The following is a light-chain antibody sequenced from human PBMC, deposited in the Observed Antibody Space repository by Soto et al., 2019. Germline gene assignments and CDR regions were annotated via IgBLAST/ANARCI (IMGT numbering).Light chain of an antibody. CDR1: QSISTY. V-gene: IGKV1-39*01. J-gene: IGKJ5*01. CDR2: SGS. Sequence: DIQMTQSPSSLSASVGDRVTITCRASQSISTYLNWYQQKPGQAPNLLIYSGSTLQSGVPSRFSGRGSGTDFTLSISSLQPEDFATYYCQQSYSTPITFGQGTRLGL. CDR3: QQSYSTPIT.